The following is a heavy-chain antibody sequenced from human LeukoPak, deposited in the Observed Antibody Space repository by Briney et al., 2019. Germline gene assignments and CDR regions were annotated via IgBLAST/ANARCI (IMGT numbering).Heavy chain of an antibody. J-gene: IGHJ4*02. CDR3: ASAPHYYDSSWLRR. Sequence: GESLKISCKDSGYNFTNYWIGWVRQMPGKGLEWMGIIYPGDSDTRYNPSFQGLVTISADKSISTAYVQWSSLKASDTAMYYCASAPHYYDSSWLRRWGQGTLVTVSS. CDR1: GYNFTNYW. V-gene: IGHV5-51*01. CDR2: IYPGDSDT. D-gene: IGHD3-22*01.